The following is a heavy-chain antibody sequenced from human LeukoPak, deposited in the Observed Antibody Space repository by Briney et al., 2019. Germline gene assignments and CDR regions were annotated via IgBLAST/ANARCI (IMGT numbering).Heavy chain of an antibody. D-gene: IGHD3-3*01. V-gene: IGHV4-4*09. CDR3: ARRGTIFGPESL. CDR1: GGSISYYY. CDR2: IYTSGNT. Sequence: SETLSLTCSVSGGSISYYYWTWIRQPPGKGLEWIGYIYTSGNTDYNPSLKSRVSMSPDTSKSQLSLNLSSVTAADTAVYFCARRGTIFGPESLWGRGTLVTVSS. J-gene: IGHJ2*01.